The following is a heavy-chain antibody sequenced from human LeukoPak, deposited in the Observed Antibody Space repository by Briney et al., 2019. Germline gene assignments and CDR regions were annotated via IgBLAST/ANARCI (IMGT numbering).Heavy chain of an antibody. CDR3: ARDWALVPAAYYYFDY. CDR2: INSSGGST. Sequence: ASVKVSCKASGYTFTNYYMHWVRQPPGQGLEWMGIINSSGGSTNYAQKFQGRVTMTRDTSTSTAYMELSSLRSEDTAVYYCARDWALVPAAYYYFDYWGQGTLVTVSS. V-gene: IGHV1-46*01. D-gene: IGHD2-2*01. J-gene: IGHJ4*02. CDR1: GYTFTNYY.